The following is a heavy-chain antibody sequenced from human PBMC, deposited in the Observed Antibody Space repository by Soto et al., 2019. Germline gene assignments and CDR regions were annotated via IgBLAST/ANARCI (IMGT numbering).Heavy chain of an antibody. CDR2: IYSGGST. J-gene: IGHJ4*02. D-gene: IGHD3-10*01. Sequence: EVQLVESGGGLVQPGGSLRLSCAASGFTVSSNYMSWVRQAPGKGLEWVSVIYSGGSTYYADSVKGRFTISRDNSKNTRYLQMNSLRAEDTAVYYCARGPSLLWFGESDFAYWGQGTLVTVSS. CDR3: ARGPSLLWFGESDFAY. CDR1: GFTVSSNY. V-gene: IGHV3-66*01.